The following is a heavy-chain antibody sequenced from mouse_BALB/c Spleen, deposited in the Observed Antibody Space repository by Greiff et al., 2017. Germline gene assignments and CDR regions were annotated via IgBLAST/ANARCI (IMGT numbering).Heavy chain of an antibody. D-gene: IGHD4-1*01. Sequence: VKLQESGPGLVAPSQSLSITCTVSGFSLTSYGVHWVRQPPGKGLEWLGVIWAGGSTNYNAALMSRLSISKDNSKSQVFLKMNSLQTDDTAMYFCARDSTGKAWFAYWGQGTLVTVSA. J-gene: IGHJ3*01. CDR2: IWAGGST. CDR1: GFSLTSYG. CDR3: ARDSTGKAWFAY. V-gene: IGHV2-9*02.